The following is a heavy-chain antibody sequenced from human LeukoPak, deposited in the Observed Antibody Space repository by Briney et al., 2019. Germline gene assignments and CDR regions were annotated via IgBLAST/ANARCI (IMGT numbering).Heavy chain of an antibody. J-gene: IGHJ3*02. CDR2: MYHTGGT. CDR3: ARDRGYDSSGYYWYDAFDI. Sequence: SETLSLTCTVSGYSISSGYYWGWIRQPPGKGLEWIGTMYHTGGTYYNPSLKSRVTISVDTSKNQFSLKLSSVTAADTAVYYCARDRGYDSSGYYWYDAFDIWGQGTMVTVSS. D-gene: IGHD3-22*01. CDR1: GYSISSGYY. V-gene: IGHV4-38-2*02.